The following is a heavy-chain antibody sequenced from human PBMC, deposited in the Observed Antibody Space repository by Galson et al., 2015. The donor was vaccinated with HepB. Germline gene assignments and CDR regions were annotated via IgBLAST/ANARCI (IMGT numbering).Heavy chain of an antibody. D-gene: IGHD3-9*01. CDR1: GGTFSSYA. J-gene: IGHJ4*02. Sequence: SVKVSCKASGGTFSSYAISWVRQAPGQGLEWMGGIIPILGIANYAQKFQGRVTITADKSTSTAYMELSSLRSEDTAVYYCARVNGNSYYDILNYWGQGTLVTVSS. CDR3: ARVNGNSYYDILNY. V-gene: IGHV1-69*10. CDR2: IIPILGIA.